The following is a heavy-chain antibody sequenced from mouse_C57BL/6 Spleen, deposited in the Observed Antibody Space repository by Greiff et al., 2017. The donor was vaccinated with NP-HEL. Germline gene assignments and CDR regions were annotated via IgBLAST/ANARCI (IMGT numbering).Heavy chain of an antibody. CDR3: ARDYDYAYYYAMDY. V-gene: IGHV1-19*01. CDR2: INPYNGGT. Sequence: VQLKQSGPVLVKPGASVKMSCKASGYTFTDYYMNWVKQSHGKSLEWIGVINPYNGGTSYNQKFKGKATLTVDKSSSTAYMELNSLTSEDSAVYYCARDYDYAYYYAMDYWGQGTSVTVSS. D-gene: IGHD2-4*01. CDR1: GYTFTDYY. J-gene: IGHJ4*01.